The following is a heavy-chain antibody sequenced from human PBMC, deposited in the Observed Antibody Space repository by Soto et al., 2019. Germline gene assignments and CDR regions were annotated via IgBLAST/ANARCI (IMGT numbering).Heavy chain of an antibody. J-gene: IGHJ6*02. CDR3: ARDQFRRLPSDGMDV. CDR1: GFTFSSYG. V-gene: IGHV3-33*01. D-gene: IGHD5-18*01. Sequence: QVQLVESGGGVVQPGRSLRLSCAASGFTFSSYGMHWVRQAPGKGLEWVAVIWYDGSNKYYADSVKGRFTISRDNSKNTLYLQMNSLRAEDTAVYYCARDQFRRLPSDGMDVWGQGTTVTVSS. CDR2: IWYDGSNK.